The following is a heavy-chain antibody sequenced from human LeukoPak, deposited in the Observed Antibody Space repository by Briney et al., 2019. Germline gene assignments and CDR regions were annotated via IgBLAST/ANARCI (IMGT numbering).Heavy chain of an antibody. CDR3: ARDLGTTYDY. J-gene: IGHJ4*02. Sequence: ASVKVSCKASVYTFTSYYMHWVRQAPGQGLEWMGWINPNSGGTNYAQKFQGRVTMTRDTSISTAYMELSRLRSDDTAVYHCARDLGTTYDYWGQGTLVTVSS. D-gene: IGHD2/OR15-2a*01. CDR1: VYTFTSYY. CDR2: INPNSGGT. V-gene: IGHV1-2*02.